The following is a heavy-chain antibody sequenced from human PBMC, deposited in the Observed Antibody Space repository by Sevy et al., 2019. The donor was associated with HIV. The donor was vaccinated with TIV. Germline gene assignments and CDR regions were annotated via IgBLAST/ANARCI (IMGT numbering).Heavy chain of an antibody. CDR2: ISNSGLE. CDR1: GFDFNHYG. CDR3: AKAHIATWWTLDY. V-gene: IGHV3-30*18. Sequence: GGSLRLSCAASGFDFNHYGIYWVRQAPGRGLEWVSFISNSGLEQYYAFSVKGRFTISRHYSNNSVYLEMQSLRSDDTATYFCAKAHIATWWTLDYWGQGTTVTVSS. D-gene: IGHD2-21*01. J-gene: IGHJ4*02.